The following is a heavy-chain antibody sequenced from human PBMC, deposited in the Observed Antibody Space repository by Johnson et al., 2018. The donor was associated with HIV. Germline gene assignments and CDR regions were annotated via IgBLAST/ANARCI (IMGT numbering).Heavy chain of an antibody. Sequence: QVQLVESGGGSVKSGGSLRVSCAASGFTFSSYGMHWVRQAPGKGLEWVAFIRYDGSNKYYRDSVKGRFTISRDNSNNTLYLQMNSLRTEDSGVYYCAKAYCPGCDAFEIWGQGTMVTVSS. CDR2: IRYDGSNK. J-gene: IGHJ3*02. D-gene: IGHD2-21*01. CDR3: AKAYCPGCDAFEI. V-gene: IGHV3-30*02. CDR1: GFTFSSYG.